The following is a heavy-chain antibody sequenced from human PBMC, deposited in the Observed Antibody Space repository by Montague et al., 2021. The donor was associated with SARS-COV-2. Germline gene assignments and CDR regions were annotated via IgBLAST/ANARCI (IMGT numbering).Heavy chain of an antibody. D-gene: IGHD3-16*02. CDR1: GFTFSSHA. CDR2: ISYDGSNK. J-gene: IGHJ4*02. Sequence: SLRLSCSASGFTFSSHAMHWVRQAPGKGLEWVAVISYDGSNKYYXDSVKGRFTISRDNSKNTLYLQMNSLRAEDTAVYYCARDNYDYVLGCYRYVYWGQGTLVTVSS. CDR3: ARDNYDYVLGCYRYVY. V-gene: IGHV3-30*04.